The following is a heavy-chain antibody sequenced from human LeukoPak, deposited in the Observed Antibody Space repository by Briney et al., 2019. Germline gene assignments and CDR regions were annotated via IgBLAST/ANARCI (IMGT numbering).Heavy chain of an antibody. J-gene: IGHJ4*02. CDR2: ISSSGSTI. Sequence: PGGSLRLSCAASGFTFSDYYMSWIRQAPGKGLEWVSYISSSGSTIYYADSVKGRFTISRDNAKNSLYLQMNSLRDEDTAVSYCARVKGVFWSGRFSFDYWGQGTLVTVSS. CDR1: GFTFSDYY. V-gene: IGHV3-11*04. D-gene: IGHD3-3*01. CDR3: ARVKGVFWSGRFSFDY.